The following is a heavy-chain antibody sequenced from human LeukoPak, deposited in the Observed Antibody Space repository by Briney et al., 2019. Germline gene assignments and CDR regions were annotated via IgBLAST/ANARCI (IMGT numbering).Heavy chain of an antibody. D-gene: IGHD3-3*01. V-gene: IGHV3-23*01. Sequence: GGSLRLSCAASGFTFSSYAMSWVRQAPGKGLEWVSGISVSGTSTSNADSVKGRFTISRDNSKNTLYLQMNSLRAEDTAVYYCARQEVGSGYRPFDCWGQGTLVTVSS. CDR2: ISVSGTST. CDR1: GFTFSSYA. J-gene: IGHJ4*02. CDR3: ARQEVGSGYRPFDC.